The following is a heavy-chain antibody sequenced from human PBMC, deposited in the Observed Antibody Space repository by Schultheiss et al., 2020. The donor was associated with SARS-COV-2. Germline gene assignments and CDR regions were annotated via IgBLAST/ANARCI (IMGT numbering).Heavy chain of an antibody. CDR2: IYYSGST. Sequence: SETLSLTCTVSGGSISSSSYYWGWIRQPPGKGLEWIGSIYYSGSTYYNPSLKSRVTISVDTSKNQFSLKLSSVTAADTAVYYCARRDDYYDSSGPDYYFDYWGQGTLVTVSS. D-gene: IGHD3-22*01. V-gene: IGHV4-39*01. CDR3: ARRDDYYDSSGPDYYFDY. CDR1: GGSISSSSYY. J-gene: IGHJ4*02.